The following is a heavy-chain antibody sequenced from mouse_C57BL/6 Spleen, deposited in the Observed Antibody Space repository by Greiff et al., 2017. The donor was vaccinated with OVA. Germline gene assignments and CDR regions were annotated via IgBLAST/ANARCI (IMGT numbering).Heavy chain of an antibody. D-gene: IGHD4-1*01. CDR3: ARAGTGYFDY. J-gene: IGHJ2*01. CDR1: GYTFTSYW. Sequence: VQLQQPGAELVMPGASVKLSCKAFGYTFTSYWMHWVKQRPGQGLEWIGEIDPSDSYTNYNQKVKGKSNLTGDKSSRTAYMQLSSLTSEDSAVYYCARAGTGYFDYWGQGTTLTVSS. V-gene: IGHV1-69*01. CDR2: IDPSDSYT.